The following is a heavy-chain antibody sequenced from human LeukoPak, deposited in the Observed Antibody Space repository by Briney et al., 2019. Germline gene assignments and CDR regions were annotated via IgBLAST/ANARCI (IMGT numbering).Heavy chain of an antibody. Sequence: GGSLRLSCTASGLSLNNYAMSWVRQVPGRGLEWVSASSSSDDGKWYAESVRGRFTISRDTSKNTVYLQMNSLRVEDAGVYYCAKAPVTSCRGAFCYPFDYWGHGTLVTVSS. CDR1: GLSLNNYA. D-gene: IGHD2-21*01. J-gene: IGHJ4*01. CDR3: AKAPVTSCRGAFCYPFDY. CDR2: SSSSDDGK. V-gene: IGHV3-23*01.